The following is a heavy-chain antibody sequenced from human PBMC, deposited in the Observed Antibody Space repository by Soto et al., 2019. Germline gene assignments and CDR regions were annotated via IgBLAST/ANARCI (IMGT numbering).Heavy chain of an antibody. V-gene: IGHV3-23*01. Sequence: GGSLRLSCAASGFTFSSYAMSWVRQAPGKGLEWVSAVSGSGDSTYYADSVKGRFTISRDNSKNTLYLQMNRLRAEDTAVYYCGLVSPYSSSWYFFDYWGQGTLVTVSS. CDR1: GFTFSSYA. CDR3: GLVSPYSSSWYFFDY. CDR2: VSGSGDST. D-gene: IGHD6-13*01. J-gene: IGHJ4*02.